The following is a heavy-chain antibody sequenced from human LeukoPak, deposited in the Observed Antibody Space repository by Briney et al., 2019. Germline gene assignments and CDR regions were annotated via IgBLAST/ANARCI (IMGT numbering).Heavy chain of an antibody. CDR1: GFTFSTYA. J-gene: IGHJ4*01. Sequence: GGTLRLSCAASGFTFSTYAMHWVRQAPGKGLEWVAFIRYDGSHEYYADSVKGRFTISRDNSKNTLYLQMNSVRSEDTALYYCAKPSGSGVDYWGQGTRVTVSS. CDR3: AKPSGSGVDY. CDR2: IRYDGSHE. V-gene: IGHV3-30*02. D-gene: IGHD1-26*01.